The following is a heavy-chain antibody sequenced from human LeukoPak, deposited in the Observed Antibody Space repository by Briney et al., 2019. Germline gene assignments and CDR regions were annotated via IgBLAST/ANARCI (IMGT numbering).Heavy chain of an antibody. V-gene: IGHV3-33*08. D-gene: IGHD5-18*01. Sequence: GGSLRLSCAASGFTFSSYWMSWVRQAPGKGLEWVAVIWYDGSNKYYADSVKGRFTISRDNSKNTLYLQMNSLRAEDTAVYYCAREYSYGGPGNAFDIWGQGTMVTVSS. CDR3: AREYSYGGPGNAFDI. CDR1: GFTFSSYW. CDR2: IWYDGSNK. J-gene: IGHJ3*02.